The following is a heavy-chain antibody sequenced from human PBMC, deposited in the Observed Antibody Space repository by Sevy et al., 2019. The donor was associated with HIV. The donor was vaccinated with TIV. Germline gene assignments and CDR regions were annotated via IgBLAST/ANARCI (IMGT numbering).Heavy chain of an antibody. D-gene: IGHD5-12*01. CDR1: GFTFSSYA. Sequence: WGSLRLSCAASGFTFSSYAMSWVRQAPGKGLEWVSAISGSGGSTYYADSVKGRFTISRDNSKNTLYLQMNSLRAEDTAVYYCAKVEMATNYFDYWGQGTLVTVSS. CDR2: ISGSGGST. J-gene: IGHJ4*02. CDR3: AKVEMATNYFDY. V-gene: IGHV3-23*01.